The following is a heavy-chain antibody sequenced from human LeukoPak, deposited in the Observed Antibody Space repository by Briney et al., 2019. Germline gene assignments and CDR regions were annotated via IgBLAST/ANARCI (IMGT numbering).Heavy chain of an antibody. J-gene: IGHJ3*02. Sequence: GGSLRLSCAASGFTFNNYTMNWVRQAPGKGLEGVSSISSGTSYIYYADSVKGRFTISRDNAKNSLYLQMNSLRAEDTAVYYCARDPTSSWETAFDIWGQGTMVTVSS. V-gene: IGHV3-21*01. CDR2: ISSGTSYI. CDR1: GFTFNNYT. CDR3: ARDPTSSWETAFDI. D-gene: IGHD1-26*01.